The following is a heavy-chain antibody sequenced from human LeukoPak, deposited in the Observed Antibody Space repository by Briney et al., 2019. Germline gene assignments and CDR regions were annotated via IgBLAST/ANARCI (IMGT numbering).Heavy chain of an antibody. J-gene: IGHJ4*02. CDR1: GFTFSSYS. CDR3: ARVLYSGYDSDY. CDR2: ISSSSSYI. V-gene: IGHV3-21*01. Sequence: GGSLRLSCAASGFTFSSYSMNWVRQAPGKGLEWVSSISSSSSYIYYADSVKGRFTISRDNAKNSLYLQMSSLRAEDTAVYYCARVLYSGYDSDYWGQGTLVTVSS. D-gene: IGHD5-12*01.